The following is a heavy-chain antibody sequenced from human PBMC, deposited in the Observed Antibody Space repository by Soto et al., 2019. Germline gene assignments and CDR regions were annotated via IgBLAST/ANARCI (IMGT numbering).Heavy chain of an antibody. D-gene: IGHD2-2*03. V-gene: IGHV1-3*01. J-gene: IGHJ4*02. CDR2: INAGNGNT. CDR3: ARDPLRELDDPSYYFDY. CDR1: GYTFTSYA. Sequence: ASVKVSCKASGYTFTSYAMHWVRQAPGQRLEWMGWINAGNGNTKYSQKFQGRVTITRDTSASTAYMELSSLRSEDTAVYYCARDPLRELDDPSYYFDYWGQGTLVTVSS.